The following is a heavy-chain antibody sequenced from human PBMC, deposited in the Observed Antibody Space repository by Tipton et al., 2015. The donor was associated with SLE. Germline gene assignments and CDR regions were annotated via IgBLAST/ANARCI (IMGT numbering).Heavy chain of an antibody. V-gene: IGHV4-39*02. CDR3: ARETRVDATFSKYNRFDP. CDR2: IYYSGST. Sequence: TLSLTCTVSGGSISSSSYYWGWIRQPPGKGLEWIGSIYYSGSTYYNPSLKSRVTISVDTSKNQFSLKLSSVTAADTAVYFCARETRVDATFSKYNRFDPWGQGSLVTVSP. J-gene: IGHJ5*02. CDR1: GGSISSSSYY. D-gene: IGHD3-3*01.